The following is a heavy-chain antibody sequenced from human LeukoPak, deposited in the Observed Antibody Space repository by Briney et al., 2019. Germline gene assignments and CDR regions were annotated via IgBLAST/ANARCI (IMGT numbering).Heavy chain of an antibody. V-gene: IGHV1-69*06. CDR1: GGTFSSYA. D-gene: IGHD2-15*01. J-gene: IGHJ4*02. CDR3: ASYLGYCSGGSCPFDY. CDR2: IIPIFGTA. Sequence: SVKVSCKASGGTFSSYAISWVRQAPGQGLEWMGRIIPIFGTANYAQKFQGRVTITADKSTSTAYMELSSLRSEDTAVYYCASYLGYCSGGSCPFDYWGQGTPVTVSS.